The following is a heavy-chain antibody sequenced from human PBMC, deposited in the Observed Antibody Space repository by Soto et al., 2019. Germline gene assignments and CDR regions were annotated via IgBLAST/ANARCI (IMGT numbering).Heavy chain of an antibody. CDR1: GGSFSGYY. CDR3: ATSPYYDILTGYVRGVLFDP. Sequence: QVQLQQWGAGLLKPSETLSLTCAVYGGSFSGYYWSWIRQPPGKGLEWIGEINHSGSTNYNPSLKSRGTLSVETSRNQFSLKLSSVTAADTAVYYCATSPYYDILTGYVRGVLFDPWGQGTLVTVSS. V-gene: IGHV4-34*01. J-gene: IGHJ5*02. CDR2: INHSGST. D-gene: IGHD3-9*01.